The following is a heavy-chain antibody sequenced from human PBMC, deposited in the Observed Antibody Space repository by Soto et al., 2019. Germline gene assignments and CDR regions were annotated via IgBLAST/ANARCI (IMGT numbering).Heavy chain of an antibody. CDR1: DFSLSTSGVA. CDR2: IFWDDDK. Sequence: XGPTVGNTTPPLTLTGTFTDFSLSTSGVAVGWIRQAPRKAPEWLAFIFWDDDKRYSPSLENRLTITKDTSKNQVVLTMTNMDPVDTATYYCARIFDFWSGYYFSYWGRGSLVTVSS. J-gene: IGHJ4*02. V-gene: IGHV2-5*02. CDR3: ARIFDFWSGYYFSY. D-gene: IGHD3-3*01.